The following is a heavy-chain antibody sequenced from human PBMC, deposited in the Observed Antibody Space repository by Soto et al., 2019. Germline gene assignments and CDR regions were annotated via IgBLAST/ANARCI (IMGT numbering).Heavy chain of an antibody. CDR2: ISAYNGNT. V-gene: IGHV1-18*01. J-gene: IGHJ4*02. D-gene: IGHD2-2*01. CDR1: GYTFTSYG. Sequence: GASVKVSCKASGYTFTSYGISWVRQAPGQGLEWMGWISAYNGNTNYAQKLQGRVTMTEDTSTDTAYMELSSLRSEDTAVYYCATIRLVPAATNYFDYWGQGTLVTVSS. CDR3: ATIRLVPAATNYFDY.